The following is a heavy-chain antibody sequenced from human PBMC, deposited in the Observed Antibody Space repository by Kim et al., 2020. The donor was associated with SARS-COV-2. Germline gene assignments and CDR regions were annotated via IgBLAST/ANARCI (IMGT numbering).Heavy chain of an antibody. CDR2: ISSSSSYI. V-gene: IGHV3-21*01. D-gene: IGHD3-22*01. CDR3: ARDNVYYDSSGWDRYFDY. J-gene: IGHJ4*02. Sequence: GGSLRLSCAASGFTFSSYSMNWVRQAPGKGLEWVSSISSSSSYIYYADSVKGRFTISRDNAKNSLYLQMNSLRAEDTAVYYCARDNVYYDSSGWDRYFDYWGQGTLVTVSS. CDR1: GFTFSSYS.